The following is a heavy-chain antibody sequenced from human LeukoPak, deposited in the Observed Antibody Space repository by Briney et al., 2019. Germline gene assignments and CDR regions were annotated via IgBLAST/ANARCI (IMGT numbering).Heavy chain of an antibody. V-gene: IGHV3-21*04. D-gene: IGHD3-10*01. Sequence: GSLRLSCAASGFTFSSYSMNWVRQAPGKGLEWVSSISSSSSYIYYADSVKGRFTISRDNAKNSLYLQMNSLRAEDTAVYYCAKSGERRRPYYFGYWGQGTLVTVSS. J-gene: IGHJ4*02. CDR3: AKSGERRRPYYFGY. CDR1: GFTFSSYS. CDR2: ISSSSSYI.